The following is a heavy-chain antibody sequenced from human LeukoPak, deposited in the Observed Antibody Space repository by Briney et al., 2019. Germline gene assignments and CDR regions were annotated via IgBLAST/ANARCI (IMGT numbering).Heavy chain of an antibody. J-gene: IGHJ4*02. V-gene: IGHV3-30*02. CDR3: ANWYYHSSGYYYKSGY. Sequence: PGGTLRLSCAASGFTFSSYGMHWVRQAPGKGLEWVAFIRYDGSNKYYADSVKGRFTISRDNSKNTLYLQMNSLRAEDTAVYYCANWYYHSSGYYYKSGYWGQGTLVTVSS. CDR1: GFTFSSYG. D-gene: IGHD3-22*01. CDR2: IRYDGSNK.